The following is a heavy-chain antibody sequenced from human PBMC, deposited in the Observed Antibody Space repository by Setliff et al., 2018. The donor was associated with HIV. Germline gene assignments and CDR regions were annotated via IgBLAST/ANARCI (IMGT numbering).Heavy chain of an antibody. J-gene: IGHJ4*02. CDR3: ARGKTGLRFLDY. CDR1: GYTFNNYG. D-gene: IGHD3-3*01. CDR2: INTHSGYT. V-gene: IGHV1-18*01. Sequence: ASVKVSCRASGYTFNNYGSSWVRQAPGQGLEWMGWINTHSGYTNYAQNVQGRVTVTMDTSTSTAYMELRSLKSDDTAVYYGARGKTGLRFLDYWGQGTLVTVSS.